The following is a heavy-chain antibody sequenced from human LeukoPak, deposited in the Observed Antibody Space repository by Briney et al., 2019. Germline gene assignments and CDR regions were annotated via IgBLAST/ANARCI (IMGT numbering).Heavy chain of an antibody. J-gene: IGHJ5*02. V-gene: IGHV4-30-4*01. Sequence: SQTLSLTCTVSGVSISSGDSYWSWIRQPPGKGLERIGYIYYSGSTYYNPSLESRVTISVDTSKNHFSLKLSSVTAADTAVYYCARVSRSWRKLNWFDPWGQGTLVTVSS. CDR1: GVSISSGDSY. D-gene: IGHD6-13*01. CDR2: IYYSGST. CDR3: ARVSRSWRKLNWFDP.